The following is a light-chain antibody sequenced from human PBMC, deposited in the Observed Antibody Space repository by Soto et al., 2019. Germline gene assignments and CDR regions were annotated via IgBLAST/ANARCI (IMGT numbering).Light chain of an antibody. CDR2: SNN. CDR3: AAWDDSLNGNWV. V-gene: IGLV1-44*01. CDR1: SSNIGINT. J-gene: IGLJ3*02. Sequence: QSVLTQPPSASGTPGQWVTISCSGSSSNIGINTVNWYQQLPGTAPKLLIYSNNQRPSGVPDRFSGSKSGPSASLAISGHQSEDEADYYCAAWDDSLNGNWVFGGGTKLTVL.